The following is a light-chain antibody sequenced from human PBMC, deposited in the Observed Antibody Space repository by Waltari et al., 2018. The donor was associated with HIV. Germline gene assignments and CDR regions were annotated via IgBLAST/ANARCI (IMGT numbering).Light chain of an antibody. CDR2: EVN. CDR1: SSDVGDYNS. CDR3: SSTTSNNVLL. Sequence: QSALTQPAALSGSPGQSITISCTGSSSDVGDYNSVSWYQQVPGKAPQLLIYEVNRRPTGISNRFSGSKSGDTASLTISGLQAEDEGDFYCSSTTSNNVLLFGGGTKLTVL. V-gene: IGLV2-14*03. J-gene: IGLJ2*01.